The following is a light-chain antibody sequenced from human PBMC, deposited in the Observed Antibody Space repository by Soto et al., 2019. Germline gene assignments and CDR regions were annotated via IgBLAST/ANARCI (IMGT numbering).Light chain of an antibody. CDR3: QQYGSSPSIT. CDR1: QSVSSSY. V-gene: IGKV3-20*01. CDR2: GAS. Sequence: SVLTQSPGTLSLSPGERATLSCRASQSVSSSYLAWYQQKPGQAPRLLIYGASSRATGIPDRFSGSGSGTDFTLTISRLEPEDFAVYYCQQYGSSPSITFAQGTRLEI. J-gene: IGKJ5*01.